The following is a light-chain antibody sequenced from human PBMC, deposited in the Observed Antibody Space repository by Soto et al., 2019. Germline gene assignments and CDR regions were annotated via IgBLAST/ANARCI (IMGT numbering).Light chain of an antibody. V-gene: IGKV1-5*01. CDR1: QSISTW. J-gene: IGKJ1*01. CDR2: DAS. Sequence: DIQMTQSPSSLSASVGDRVTITCRASQSISTWLAWYQQKPGKAPKLLIYDASSLQSGVPSRFSGTGSGTEFTLTISSLQTDDCATYYGQQYNSYPLTFCQVTKVDIK. CDR3: QQYNSYPLT.